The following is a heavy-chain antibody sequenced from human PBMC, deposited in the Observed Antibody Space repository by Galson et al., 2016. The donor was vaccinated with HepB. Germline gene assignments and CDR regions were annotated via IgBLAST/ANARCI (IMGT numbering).Heavy chain of an antibody. CDR2: IYLGDSET. D-gene: IGHD6-19*01. Sequence: QSGAEVKKPGESLKISCKGSGYGFTSYWLGWVRQMPGKGLEWMGVIYLGDSETTYSPSFRGQVTMSVDKSISTAYLQWSSLKASDSAMYFCARQRGVGGWYFDSWGQGTRVTVSS. J-gene: IGHJ4*02. V-gene: IGHV5-51*01. CDR1: GYGFTSYW. CDR3: ARQRGVGGWYFDS.